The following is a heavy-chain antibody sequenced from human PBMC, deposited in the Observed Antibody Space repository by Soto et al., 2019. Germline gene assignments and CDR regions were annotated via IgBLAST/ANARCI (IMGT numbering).Heavy chain of an antibody. V-gene: IGHV2-26*01. Sequence: SGPTLVNPTETLTLTCTVSGFSLGNARMGVSWIRQPPGKALEWLAHIFSNDEKSYSTSLKSRLTISKDTSKSQVVLTMTNMDPVDTATYYCARGFRSSFEGFDYWGQGTLVTVSS. J-gene: IGHJ4*02. CDR3: ARGFRSSFEGFDY. CDR1: GFSLGNARMG. CDR2: IFSNDEK. D-gene: IGHD6-13*01.